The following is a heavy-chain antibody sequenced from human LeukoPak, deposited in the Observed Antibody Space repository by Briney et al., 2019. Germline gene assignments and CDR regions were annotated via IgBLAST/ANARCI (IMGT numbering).Heavy chain of an antibody. D-gene: IGHD3-10*01. CDR1: GGSISSYY. CDR3: AREVSGSGEMLDYYMDV. J-gene: IGHJ6*03. CDR2: IYYSGST. Sequence: SETLSLTCTVSGGSISSYYWSWIRQPPGKGLEWIGYIYYSGSTNYNPSLKSRVTISVDTSKNQFSLKLSSVTAADTAVYYCAREVSGSGEMLDYYMDVWGKGTTVTVSS. V-gene: IGHV4-59*01.